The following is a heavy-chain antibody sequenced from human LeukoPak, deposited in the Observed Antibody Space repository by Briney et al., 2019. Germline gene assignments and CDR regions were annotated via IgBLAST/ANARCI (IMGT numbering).Heavy chain of an antibody. Sequence: GGSLRLSCAASGFTFSSYSMNWVRQAPGKGLEWVSSISSSSSYIYYADSVKGRFTISRDNAKNSLYLQMNSLRAEDTAVYYCAKDPVAVTAIQSPYFDYWGQGTLVTVSS. V-gene: IGHV3-21*01. D-gene: IGHD2-21*02. CDR1: GFTFSSYS. J-gene: IGHJ4*02. CDR2: ISSSSSYI. CDR3: AKDPVAVTAIQSPYFDY.